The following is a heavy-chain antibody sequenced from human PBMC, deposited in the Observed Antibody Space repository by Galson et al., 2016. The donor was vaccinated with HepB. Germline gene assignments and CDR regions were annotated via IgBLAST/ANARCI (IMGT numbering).Heavy chain of an antibody. CDR1: GFTFEDYA. V-gene: IGHV3-9*01. CDR2: INWKSNRA. CDR3: VKDGVAAAGFLSRFDH. D-gene: IGHD6-19*01. Sequence: SLRLSCAASGFTFEDYAMHWVRKAPGEGLEWVSSINWKSNRAGYADSVRGRFTISRDNGKNSVYLEMHSLRLEDTALYYCVKDGVAAAGFLSRFDHWSQGIMVTVST. J-gene: IGHJ4*02.